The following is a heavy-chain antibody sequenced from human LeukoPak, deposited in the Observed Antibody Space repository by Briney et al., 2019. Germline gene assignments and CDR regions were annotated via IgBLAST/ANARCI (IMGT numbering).Heavy chain of an antibody. D-gene: IGHD3/OR15-3a*01. V-gene: IGHV4-4*07. J-gene: IGHJ6*03. CDR3: AREEGLYYYYYMDV. CDR2: IYTSGST. Sequence: SETLSLTCTVSGGSISSYYWSWIRQPAGKGLEWSGRIYTSGSTNYNPSLKSRVTMSVDTSKNQFSLKLSSVTAADTAVYYCAREEGLYYYYYMDVWGTGTTVTVSS. CDR1: GGSISSYY.